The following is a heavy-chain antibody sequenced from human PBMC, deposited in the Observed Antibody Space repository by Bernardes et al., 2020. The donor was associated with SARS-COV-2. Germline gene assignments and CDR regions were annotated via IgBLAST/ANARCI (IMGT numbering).Heavy chain of an antibody. CDR2: MCYSGST. Sequence: SETLSLTCTVSGGSISSHCWSWIRQPPEKGLEWIAFMCYSGSTNYNPSLKSRVTMSVDTSKNQFSLKLSSVTAADTAVYYCATLRGYIYDYWGGMDVWGQGTTVTVSS. D-gene: IGHD5-18*01. CDR1: GGSISSHC. J-gene: IGHJ6*02. CDR3: ATLRGYIYDYWGGMDV. V-gene: IGHV4-59*11.